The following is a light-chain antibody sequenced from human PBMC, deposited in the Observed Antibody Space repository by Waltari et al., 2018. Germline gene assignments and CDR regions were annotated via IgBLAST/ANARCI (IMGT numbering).Light chain of an antibody. CDR2: GAS. Sequence: LSCRASQSVGRSLAWYQQKPGQAPRLLIYGASIRATGIPDRFSGGGSGTDFSLTISRLEPEDFAAYHCQHYVRLPVTFGQGTKVE. J-gene: IGKJ1*01. CDR3: QHYVRLPVT. CDR1: QSVGRS. V-gene: IGKV3-20*01.